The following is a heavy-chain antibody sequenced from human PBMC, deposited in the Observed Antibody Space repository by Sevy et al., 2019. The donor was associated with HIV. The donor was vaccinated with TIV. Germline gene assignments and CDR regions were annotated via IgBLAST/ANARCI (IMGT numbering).Heavy chain of an antibody. D-gene: IGHD2-2*01. CDR1: RFIFNDYG. CDR2: IWYDGSKK. CDR3: AREGVPAAIGFDY. Sequence: GGSLRLSCAASRFIFNDYGMHWVRQAPGKGLEWVANIWYDGSKKYYADSVKGRFTISRDNSKNTLYLQMNSLRAEDTALYYCAREGVPAAIGFDYWGQGSLVTVSS. V-gene: IGHV3-33*01. J-gene: IGHJ4*02.